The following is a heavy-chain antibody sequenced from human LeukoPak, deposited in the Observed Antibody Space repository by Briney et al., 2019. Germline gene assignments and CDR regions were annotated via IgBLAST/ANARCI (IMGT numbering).Heavy chain of an antibody. J-gene: IGHJ3*02. Sequence: GGSLRLSCAASGFTVSSNYMSWVRQAPGKGLEWVSVIYNSGNTYYADSVKGRFTISRDNSKNTLYLQMSSLSAEDTAVYYCAREVIYGAFDIWGQGTMVTVSS. CDR2: IYNSGNT. CDR1: GFTVSSNY. CDR3: AREVIYGAFDI. D-gene: IGHD2/OR15-2a*01. V-gene: IGHV3-53*01.